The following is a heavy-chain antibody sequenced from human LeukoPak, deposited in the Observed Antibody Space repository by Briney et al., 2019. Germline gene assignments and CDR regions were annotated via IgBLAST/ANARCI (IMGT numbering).Heavy chain of an antibody. CDR3: ARQTGSGLFILP. D-gene: IGHD3/OR15-3a*01. CDR1: GVSISSSNSY. CDR2: IYYSGDT. V-gene: IGHV4-39*01. J-gene: IGHJ4*02. Sequence: SETLSLTCTVSGVSISSSNSYWGWIRQPPGKGLEWIGSIYYSGDTYYNASLKSQVSISVDTSKNQFPLRLTSVTAADTAVYYCARQTGSGLFILPGGQGTLVTVSS.